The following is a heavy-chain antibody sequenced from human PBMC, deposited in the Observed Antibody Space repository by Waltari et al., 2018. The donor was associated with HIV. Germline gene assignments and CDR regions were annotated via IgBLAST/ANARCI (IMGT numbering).Heavy chain of an antibody. CDR2: IKSKTDGGTT. Sequence: EVQLVESGGGLVKPGGSLRLSCAASGFTFSNAWMSWVRQAPGKGLGWIGRIKSKTDGGTTDYAAPVKGRFTISRDDSKNTLYLQMNSLKTEDTAVYYCTTDFYGVGYYYYGMDVWGQGTTVTVSS. V-gene: IGHV3-15*01. J-gene: IGHJ6*02. CDR1: GFTFSNAW. CDR3: TTDFYGVGYYYYGMDV. D-gene: IGHD2-8*01.